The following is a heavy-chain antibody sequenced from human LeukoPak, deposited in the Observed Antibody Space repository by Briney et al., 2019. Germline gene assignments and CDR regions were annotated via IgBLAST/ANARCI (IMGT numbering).Heavy chain of an antibody. Sequence: GGSLRLSCAASGFTFSSYAMSWVRQAPGKGLEWVSAISGSSGSTYYADSVKGRFTISRDNSKNTLYLQMNSLRAEDTAVYYCAKGGNYYYYYGMDVWGQGTTVTVSS. J-gene: IGHJ6*02. D-gene: IGHD3-10*01. V-gene: IGHV3-23*01. CDR2: ISGSSGST. CDR3: AKGGNYYYYYGMDV. CDR1: GFTFSSYA.